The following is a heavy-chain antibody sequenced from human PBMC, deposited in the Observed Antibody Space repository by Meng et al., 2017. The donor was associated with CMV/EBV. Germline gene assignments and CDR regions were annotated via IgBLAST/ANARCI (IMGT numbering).Heavy chain of an antibody. Sequence: CKASGYNFTGYDMHWVRQDTGKGVEWMGWINPNSGRTNYAQKCQGRVTMTRETSISTDYMELSRLRSDDTAVYYCARARLTMVVTPYWGQGTLVTVSS. V-gene: IGHV1-2*02. CDR1: GYNFTGYD. D-gene: IGHD4-23*01. CDR2: INPNSGRT. CDR3: ARARLTMVVTPY. J-gene: IGHJ4*02.